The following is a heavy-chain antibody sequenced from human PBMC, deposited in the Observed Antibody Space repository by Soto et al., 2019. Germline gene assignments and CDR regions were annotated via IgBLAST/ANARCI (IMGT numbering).Heavy chain of an antibody. CDR1: GFSFSDYT. D-gene: IGHD1-20*01. CDR3: AKDSGCVNNACAYDP. J-gene: IGHJ5*02. Sequence: EVHLVESGGGLVKPGGSLRLTCAGSGFSFSDYTMNWVRQAPGKGPEWVSSISRGSDYIFYADTVKGRFTISRDNARNSLYLQMSSLRAEDTAVYYCAKDSGCVNNACAYDPWGQGTVVSVSS. V-gene: IGHV3-21*01. CDR2: ISRGSDYI.